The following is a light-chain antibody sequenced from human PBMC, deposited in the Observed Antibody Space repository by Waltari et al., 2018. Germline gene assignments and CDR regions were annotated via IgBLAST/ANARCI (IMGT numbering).Light chain of an antibody. V-gene: IGLV1-44*01. J-gene: IGLJ3*02. CDR2: SNN. Sequence: QSVLTQPPSASGTPGQRVTISCSGSRSNIGSNTANWYQQHPGTAPKPLTHSNNQRPSGVPDRFSGSKSGTSASLAISGLQSEDEADYYCASWDDSLNGLFGGGTKLTVL. CDR3: ASWDDSLNGL. CDR1: RSNIGSNT.